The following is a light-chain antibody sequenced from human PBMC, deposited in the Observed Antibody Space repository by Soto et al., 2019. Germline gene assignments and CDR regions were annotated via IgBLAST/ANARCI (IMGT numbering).Light chain of an antibody. Sequence: VLTQSPRTLSLSPGERATLSCRASQNVNNNFVAWYQQKPGQAPSLLIYGVSDRATGVPDRFSGSGSGTDFTLTISILEPEDFAVYYCQQHGASITFGGGTRVENK. CDR2: GVS. V-gene: IGKV3-20*01. CDR1: QNVNNNF. J-gene: IGKJ4*01. CDR3: QQHGASIT.